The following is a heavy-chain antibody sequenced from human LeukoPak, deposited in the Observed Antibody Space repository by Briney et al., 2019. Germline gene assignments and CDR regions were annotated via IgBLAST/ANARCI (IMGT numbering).Heavy chain of an antibody. CDR2: IYYSGTT. J-gene: IGHJ4*02. Sequence: PSETLSLTCTVSGGSISSSSYYWGWIRQPPGKALEWIGSIYYSGTTYYNPSLKSRVTISVDTSKNQFSLKLSSVTAADTAVYYCASFLAIPAAALDYWGQGTLVTVSS. V-gene: IGHV4-39*01. CDR3: ASFLAIPAAALDY. CDR1: GGSISSSSYY. D-gene: IGHD2-2*01.